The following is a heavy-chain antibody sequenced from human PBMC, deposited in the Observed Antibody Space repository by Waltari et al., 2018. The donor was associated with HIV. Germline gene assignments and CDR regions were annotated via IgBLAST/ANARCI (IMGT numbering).Heavy chain of an antibody. Sequence: QVHLVQSGAEVKKPGASVKVSCTASGYTLTGYYMPWVRQAPGQGLEWMGRINPNSGGANYAQKFQGRVTMTRDTSISTAYMELSGLRSDDTAVYYCASTYGSGSSYFYYYYMDVWGKGTTVTVSS. V-gene: IGHV1-2*06. J-gene: IGHJ6*03. CDR3: ASTYGSGSSYFYYYYMDV. CDR1: GYTLTGYY. CDR2: INPNSGGA. D-gene: IGHD3-10*01.